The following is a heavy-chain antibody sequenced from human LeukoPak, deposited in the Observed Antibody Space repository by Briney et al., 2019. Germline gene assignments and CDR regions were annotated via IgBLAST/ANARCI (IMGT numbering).Heavy chain of an antibody. J-gene: IGHJ4*02. D-gene: IGHD3-3*01. CDR3: ARGAVLRFLEWHDPLDY. Sequence: ASVKVSCKASGGTFSSYAISWVRQAPGQGLEWMGGIIPIFGTANYAQKFQGRVTITTDESTSTAYMGLSSLRSEDTAVYYCARGAVLRFLEWHDPLDYWGQGTLVTVSS. V-gene: IGHV1-69*05. CDR2: IIPIFGTA. CDR1: GGTFSSYA.